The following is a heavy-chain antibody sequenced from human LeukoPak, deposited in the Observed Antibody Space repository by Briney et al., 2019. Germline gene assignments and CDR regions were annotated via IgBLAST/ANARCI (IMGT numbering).Heavy chain of an antibody. CDR1: GYTFTGYY. Sequence: GASVKVSCKASGYTFTGYYMHWVRQAPGQGLEWMGWINPNSGGTNYAQKFQGRVTMTRDTSTSTVYMELSSLRSEDTAVYYCARDSPYCGGDCYSSGNYYYYMDVWGKGTTVTVSS. CDR3: ARDSPYCGGDCYSSGNYYYYMDV. V-gene: IGHV1-2*02. CDR2: INPNSGGT. D-gene: IGHD2-21*01. J-gene: IGHJ6*03.